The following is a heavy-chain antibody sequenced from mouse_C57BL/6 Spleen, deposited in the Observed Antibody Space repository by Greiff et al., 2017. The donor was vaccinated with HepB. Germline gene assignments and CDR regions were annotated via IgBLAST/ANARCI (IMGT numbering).Heavy chain of an antibody. CDR1: GYTFTSYW. D-gene: IGHD2-2*01. V-gene: IGHV1-53*01. CDR2: INPSNGGT. Sequence: QVQLQQPGTELVKPGASVKLSCKASGYTFTSYWMHWVKQRPGQGLEWIGNINPSNGGTNYNEKFKSKAPLTVDKSSSTAYLQLSSLTSEDSAVYYCARISGYYGYFDVWGTGTTVTVSS. CDR3: ARISGYYGYFDV. J-gene: IGHJ1*03.